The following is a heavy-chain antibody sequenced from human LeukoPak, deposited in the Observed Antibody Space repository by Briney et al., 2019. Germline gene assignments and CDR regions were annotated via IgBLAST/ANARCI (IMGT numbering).Heavy chain of an antibody. D-gene: IGHD3-3*01. J-gene: IGHJ3*02. V-gene: IGHV4-4*07. Sequence: SETLSLTCTVSGGSISSYYWSWIRQPAGKGLEWIGRIYTSGSTNYNPSLKSRVTMSVDTSKNQFSLKLSSVTAADTAVYYCARDLPLIYDSWSGHAFDIWGQGTMVTVSS. CDR2: IYTSGST. CDR1: GGSISSYY. CDR3: ARDLPLIYDSWSGHAFDI.